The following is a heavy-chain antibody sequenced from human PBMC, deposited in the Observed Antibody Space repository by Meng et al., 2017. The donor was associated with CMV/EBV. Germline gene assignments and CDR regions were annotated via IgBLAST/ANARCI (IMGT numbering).Heavy chain of an antibody. CDR1: GFTFSSYW. V-gene: IGHV3-74*01. D-gene: IGHD6-13*01. Sequence: GESLKISCAASGFTFSSYWMHWVRQAPGKGLVWVSRINSDGSSTSYADSVKGRFTISRDNAKNTLYLQMNSLRAEDTAVYYCAGEQHSSSWGAFDIWGQGTMVTVSS. CDR2: INSDGSST. CDR3: AGEQHSSSWGAFDI. J-gene: IGHJ3*02.